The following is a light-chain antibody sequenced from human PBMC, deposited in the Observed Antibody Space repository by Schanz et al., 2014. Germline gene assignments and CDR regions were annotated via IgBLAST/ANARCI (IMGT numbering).Light chain of an antibody. CDR1: QSVFYSSNNKNN. Sequence: DIVMTQSPDSLAVSLGERATINCKSSQSVFYSSNNKNNLAWYQQKPGQPPKLLIYWASTRESGVPDRFSGSGSGTDFTLTISSLQAEDVAVYYCQQYYSTPLTFGGGTKVEIK. CDR2: WAS. CDR3: QQYYSTPLT. V-gene: IGKV4-1*01. J-gene: IGKJ4*01.